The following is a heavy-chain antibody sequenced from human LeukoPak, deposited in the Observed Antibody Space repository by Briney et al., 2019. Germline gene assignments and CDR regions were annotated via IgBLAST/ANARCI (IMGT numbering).Heavy chain of an antibody. J-gene: IGHJ1*01. D-gene: IGHD6-13*01. CDR2: IKQDGNEK. CDR1: GFTFSSYW. Sequence: GGSLRLSCAASGFTFSSYWMSWVRQAPGKGLEWVANIKQDGNEKYYVDSVKGRFTISRDNAKNSLYLQMNSLRAEDTAVYYCARSGQLVPEYFQHWGQGTLVTVSS. CDR3: ARSGQLVPEYFQH. V-gene: IGHV3-7*01.